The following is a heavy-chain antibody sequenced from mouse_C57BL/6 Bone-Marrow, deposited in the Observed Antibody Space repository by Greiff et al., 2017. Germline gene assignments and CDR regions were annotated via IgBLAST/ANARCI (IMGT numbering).Heavy chain of an antibody. D-gene: IGHD2-4*01. Sequence: EVQLVESGEGLGKPGGSLKLSCAASGFTFSSYAMSWVRQTPEKRLEWVAYISSGGDYIYYADTVKGRFTISRDNARNTLYLQMSSLKSEDTAMYYCTREYDYDWYFDVGGTGTTVTVSS. CDR1: GFTFSSYA. V-gene: IGHV5-9-1*02. CDR3: TREYDYDWYFDV. J-gene: IGHJ1*03. CDR2: ISSGGDYI.